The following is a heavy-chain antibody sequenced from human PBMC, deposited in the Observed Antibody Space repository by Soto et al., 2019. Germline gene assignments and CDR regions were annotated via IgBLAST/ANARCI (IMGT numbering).Heavy chain of an antibody. Sequence: QVQLVESGGGVVQPGRSLRLSCAASGFTFSSYGMHWVRQAPGKGLEWVAVIWYDGSNKYYADSVKGRFTISRDNSKNTLYLQRNSLRAEDTAVYYCARVPISGITIFGVEDYGMDVWGQGTTVTVSS. CDR3: ARVPISGITIFGVEDYGMDV. J-gene: IGHJ6*02. CDR2: IWYDGSNK. V-gene: IGHV3-33*01. D-gene: IGHD3-3*01. CDR1: GFTFSSYG.